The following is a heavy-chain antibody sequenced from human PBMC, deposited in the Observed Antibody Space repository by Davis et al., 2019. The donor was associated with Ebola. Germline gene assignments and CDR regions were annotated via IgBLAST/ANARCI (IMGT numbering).Heavy chain of an antibody. V-gene: IGHV1-8*01. J-gene: IGHJ6*02. CDR3: ARGLGNWNYGGLDD. CDR2: MNPDSGNT. Sequence: ASVKVSCKASGYTFNTYDTTPARQASGQGHAWIGWMNPDSGNTGYAQKFQDRVTMTRNTSISTAYMELNSIKSEDTAVYYCARGLGNWNYGGLDDWGQGTTVSVSS. D-gene: IGHD1-20*01. CDR1: GYTFNTYD.